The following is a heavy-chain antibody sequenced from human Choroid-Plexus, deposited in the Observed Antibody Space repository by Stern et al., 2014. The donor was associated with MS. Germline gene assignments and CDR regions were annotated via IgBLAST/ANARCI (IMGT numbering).Heavy chain of an antibody. CDR3: ARDQRGITIFGVVTDYYYLGMDV. CDR1: GYIFTGYH. V-gene: IGHV1-2*02. CDR2: INPNTGGT. Sequence: VQLVQSGAEVKKPGASVKVSCKTSGYIFTGYHIHWVRRAPGQGLEWMAWINPNTGGTKYAQKFQGRVTMSRDTSISTAYVELSSLTSDDTAVYYCARDQRGITIFGVVTDYYYLGMDVWGQGTTVTVSS. D-gene: IGHD3-3*01. J-gene: IGHJ6*02.